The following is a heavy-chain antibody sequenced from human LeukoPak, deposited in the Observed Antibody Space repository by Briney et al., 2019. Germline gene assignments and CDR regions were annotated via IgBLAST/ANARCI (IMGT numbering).Heavy chain of an antibody. CDR1: GFTFSHAW. CDR3: ARDYYYDSRGAFDI. V-gene: IGHV3-53*01. Sequence: GGSLRLSCAVSGFTFSHAWMSWVRQAPGKGLEWVSVIYSGGSTYYADSVKGRFTISRDNSKNTLYLQMNSLRAEDTAVYYCARDYYYDSRGAFDIWGQGTMVTVSS. J-gene: IGHJ3*02. D-gene: IGHD3-22*01. CDR2: IYSGGST.